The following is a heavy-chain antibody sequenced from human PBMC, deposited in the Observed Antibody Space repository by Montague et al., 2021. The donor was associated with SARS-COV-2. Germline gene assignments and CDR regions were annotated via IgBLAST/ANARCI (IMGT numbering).Heavy chain of an antibody. CDR2: IYPSRST. CDR1: GGSLSGYY. J-gene: IGHJ4*02. D-gene: IGHD4/OR15-4a*01. V-gene: IGHV4-59*10. CDR3: ARGVIGAHRSLDY. Sequence: SETLSLTCAVSGGSLSGYYWNWIRQPPGKGLEWIGGIYPSRSTNYNPSLESRVTMSVDTSKNQFSLNLNSVTAADTAMYYCARGVIGAHRSLDYWGQGTLVTVSS.